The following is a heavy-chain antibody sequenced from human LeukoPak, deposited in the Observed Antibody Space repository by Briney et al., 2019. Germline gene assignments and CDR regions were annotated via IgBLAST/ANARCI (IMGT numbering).Heavy chain of an antibody. CDR3: AKAGSERGYSGYDYYYYYYYIDV. CDR1: GFTFSSYA. J-gene: IGHJ6*03. CDR2: ISGSGGIT. V-gene: IGHV3-23*01. Sequence: GGSLRLSCAASGFTFSSYAMSWVRQAPGNGLEWVSAISGSGGITYYADSVKGRFTISRDNSKHTLYLQMNSLRAEDQAVYYCAKAGSERGYSGYDYYYYYYYIDVWGKGTTVTVSS. D-gene: IGHD5-12*01.